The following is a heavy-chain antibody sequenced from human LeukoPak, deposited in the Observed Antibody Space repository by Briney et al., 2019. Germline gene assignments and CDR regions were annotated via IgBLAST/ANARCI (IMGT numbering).Heavy chain of an antibody. D-gene: IGHD6-19*01. CDR2: INHSGST. J-gene: IGHJ5*02. V-gene: IGHV4-34*01. CDR3: ARDTSSGWNT. CDR1: GGSFSGYY. Sequence: SETLSLTCAVYGGSFSGYYWSWIRQPPGKGLEWIGEINHSGSTNYNPSLKSRVTISVDKSKNQFSLKLSSVTAADTAVYYCARDTSSGWNTWSQGTLVTVSS.